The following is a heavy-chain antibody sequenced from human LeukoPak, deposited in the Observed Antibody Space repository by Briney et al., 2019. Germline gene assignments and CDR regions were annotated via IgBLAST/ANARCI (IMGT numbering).Heavy chain of an antibody. Sequence: GGSLRLSGAASGFTFSGSAMHWFRQASGKGREWVGRIRSKANSYATAYAASVKGRFTISRDDSKNTAYLQMNSLKTEDTAVYYCTSEHLFGGWDQGTLVTVSS. CDR2: IRSKANSYAT. CDR3: TSEHLFGG. J-gene: IGHJ4*02. CDR1: GFTFSGSA. D-gene: IGHD3-16*01. V-gene: IGHV3-73*01.